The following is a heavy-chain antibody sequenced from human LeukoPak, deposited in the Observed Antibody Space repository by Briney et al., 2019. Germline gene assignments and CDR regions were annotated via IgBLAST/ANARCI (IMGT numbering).Heavy chain of an antibody. CDR3: ARVTYYYDSSVFDY. V-gene: IGHV5-51*01. D-gene: IGHD3-22*01. Sequence: HGESLKISCEASGYRFTMYWIGWVRQMPGRGLEWMGLIFPGDSDTRYNPSFQGQVTISADKSISTAYLQWSSLKASDTAMYYCARVTYYYDSSVFDYWGQGTLVTVSS. J-gene: IGHJ4*02. CDR2: IFPGDSDT. CDR1: GYRFTMYW.